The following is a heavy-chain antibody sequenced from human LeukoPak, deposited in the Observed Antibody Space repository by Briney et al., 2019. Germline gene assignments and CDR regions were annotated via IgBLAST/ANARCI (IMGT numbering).Heavy chain of an antibody. D-gene: IGHD6-13*01. CDR2: ISYDGSNK. J-gene: IGHJ4*02. CDR1: GFTFSSYA. Sequence: GGSLRLSCAASGFTFSSYAMHWVRQAPGKGLEWVAVISYDGSNKYYADSVKGRFTISRDNSKNTLYLQMNSLRAEDTAVYYCASGRSPDSSSYNYWGQGTLVTVS. V-gene: IGHV3-30-3*01. CDR3: ASGRSPDSSSYNY.